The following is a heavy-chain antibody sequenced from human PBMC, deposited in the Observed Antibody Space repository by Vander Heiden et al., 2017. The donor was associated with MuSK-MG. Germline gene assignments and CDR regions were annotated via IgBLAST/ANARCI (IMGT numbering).Heavy chain of an antibody. CDR2: IYWNDDN. J-gene: IGHJ4*02. CDR1: GLSPSTSGAG. CDR3: AHRPRSCDYAGNGFHF. D-gene: IGHD4-17*01. Sequence: QITLKEAGPTLVKPKQTLTLTCTFSGLSPSTSGAGMGSIRPPPGKPLQWLGVIYWNDDNRYSPSLKSRLTIPEDTSKNQGVLTITNMETVEPATYYCAHRPRSCDYAGNGFHFWGQGTLVTVSS. V-gene: IGHV2-5*01.